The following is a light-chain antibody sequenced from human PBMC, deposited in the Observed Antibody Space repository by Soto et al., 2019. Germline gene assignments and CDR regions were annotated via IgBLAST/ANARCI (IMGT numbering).Light chain of an antibody. CDR2: GAS. Sequence: EIVLTQSPGTLSLSPGERATLSCRASQSVSSSYLAWYQQKPGQAPRLLIYGASSRATGIPDRFSGSGSGTDFTLTISRLEIDDFAVYYCQQYWSSPPRTFGGGTKVEIK. J-gene: IGKJ4*01. V-gene: IGKV3-20*01. CDR1: QSVSSSY. CDR3: QQYWSSPPRT.